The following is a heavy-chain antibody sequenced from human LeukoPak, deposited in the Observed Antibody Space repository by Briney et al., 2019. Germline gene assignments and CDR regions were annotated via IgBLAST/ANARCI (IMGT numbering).Heavy chain of an antibody. D-gene: IGHD3-3*01. V-gene: IGHV1-2*02. CDR2: INPNSGGT. CDR1: GYTFTGYY. CDR3: ARDYDFWSGYFLNHNWFDP. Sequence: ASVKVSCKASGYTFTGYYMHWVRQAPGQGLEWMGWINPNSGGTNYAQKFQGRVTMTRDTSISTAYMELSRLRSDDPAVYYCARDYDFWSGYFLNHNWFDPWGQGTLVTVSS. J-gene: IGHJ5*02.